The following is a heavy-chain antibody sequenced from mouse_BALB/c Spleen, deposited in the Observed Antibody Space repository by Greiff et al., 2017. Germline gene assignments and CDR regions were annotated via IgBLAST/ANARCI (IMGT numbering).Heavy chain of an antibody. V-gene: IGHV1S127*01. CDR3: ARFDYGSSYGYFDY. D-gene: IGHD1-1*01. CDR2: IDPSDSET. J-gene: IGHJ2*01. CDR1: GYSFTSYW. Sequence: QVQLQQSGPQLVRPGASVKISCKASGYSFTSYWMHWVKQRPGQGLEWIGMIDPSDSETRLNQKFKDKATLTVDKSSSTAYMQLSSPTSEDSAVYYCARFDYGSSYGYFDYWGQGTTLTVSS.